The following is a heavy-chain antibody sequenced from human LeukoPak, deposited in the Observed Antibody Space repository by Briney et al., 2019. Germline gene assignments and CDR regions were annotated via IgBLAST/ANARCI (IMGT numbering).Heavy chain of an antibody. Sequence: GASVKVSCKASGYTFTSYGISWVRQAPGQGLEWMGWISAYNGNTNYAQKLQGRVTMTTDTSTSTAYMELRSLRSDDTAVYYCARDRSTFLLWFGELWAWGQGTLVTVSS. CDR1: GYTFTSYG. J-gene: IGHJ5*02. CDR2: ISAYNGNT. D-gene: IGHD3-10*01. V-gene: IGHV1-18*01. CDR3: ARDRSTFLLWFGELWA.